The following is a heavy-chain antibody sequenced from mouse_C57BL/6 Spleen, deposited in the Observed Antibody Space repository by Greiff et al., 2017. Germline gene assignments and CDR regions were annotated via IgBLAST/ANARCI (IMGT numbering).Heavy chain of an antibody. Sequence: DVHLVESGGGLVKPGGSLKLSCAASGFTFSSYAMSWVRQTPEKRLEWVATISDGGSYTYYPDNVKGRFTISRDNAKNNLYLQMSHLKSEDTAMXYGARDGGGNYFDYWGQGTTLTVSS. CDR3: ARDGGGNYFDY. CDR1: GFTFSSYA. CDR2: ISDGGSYT. J-gene: IGHJ2*01. V-gene: IGHV5-4*01.